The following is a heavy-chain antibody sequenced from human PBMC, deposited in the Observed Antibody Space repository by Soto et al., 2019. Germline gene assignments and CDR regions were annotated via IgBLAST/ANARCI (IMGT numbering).Heavy chain of an antibody. V-gene: IGHV3-48*01. CDR2: ISSSSSTI. Sequence: EVQLVESGGGLVQPGGSLRLSCAASGFTFSSYSMNWVRPAPGKGLECVSYISSSSSTIYYADSVKGRFTIARDNAKNSLDLQMNSLRAEDTAVYYCANDDYGGNSGLFDYGGQGTLVTVSS. CDR3: ANDDYGGNSGLFDY. D-gene: IGHD4-17*01. J-gene: IGHJ4*02. CDR1: GFTFSSYS.